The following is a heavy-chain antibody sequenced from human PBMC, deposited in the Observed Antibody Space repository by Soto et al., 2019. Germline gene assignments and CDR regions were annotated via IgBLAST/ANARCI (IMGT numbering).Heavy chain of an antibody. J-gene: IGHJ5*02. Sequence: QVQLVQSGAEVKKPGSSVKVSCKASGGTFSSYAISWVRQAPGQGLEWMGGIIPIFGTANYAQKFQGRVTITADKSTSTACMELSSLRSEDTAVYYCARGGEYSSSWYAGGFDPWGQGTLVTVSS. CDR3: ARGGEYSSSWYAGGFDP. V-gene: IGHV1-69*06. CDR1: GGTFSSYA. D-gene: IGHD6-13*01. CDR2: IIPIFGTA.